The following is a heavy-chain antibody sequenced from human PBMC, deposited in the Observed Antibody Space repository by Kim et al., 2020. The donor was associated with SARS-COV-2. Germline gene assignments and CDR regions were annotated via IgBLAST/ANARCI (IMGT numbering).Heavy chain of an antibody. J-gene: IGHJ6*02. CDR2: ISWNSGSI. V-gene: IGHV3-9*01. D-gene: IGHD5-12*01. CDR3: AKDSRGYYYYYGMDV. Sequence: GGSLRLSCAASGFTFDDYAMHWVRQAPGKGLEWVSGISWNSGSIGYADSVKGRFTISRDNAKNSLYLQMNSLRAEDTALYYCAKDSRGYYYYYGMDVWGQGTTVTVSS. CDR1: GFTFDDYA.